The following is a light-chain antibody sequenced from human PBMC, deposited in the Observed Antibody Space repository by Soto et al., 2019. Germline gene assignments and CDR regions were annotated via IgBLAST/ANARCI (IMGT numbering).Light chain of an antibody. J-gene: IGLJ1*01. CDR2: EVR. Sequence: QSALTQPASMSGSPGQSITISCTGTSSDVGGYNHVSWYQQHPGKAPKLIIYEVRNRPSGVSDRFSAPKSGNTASLTISGLQAEDEADYYCSSYASSSSYVFGAGTKVTVL. V-gene: IGLV2-14*01. CDR1: SSDVGGYNH. CDR3: SSYASSSSYV.